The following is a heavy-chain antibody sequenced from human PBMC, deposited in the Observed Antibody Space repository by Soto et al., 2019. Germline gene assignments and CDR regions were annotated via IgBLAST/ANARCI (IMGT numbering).Heavy chain of an antibody. CDR2: IYYLGST. CDR1: GGSMSEYF. V-gene: IGHV4-59*01. J-gene: IGHJ4*02. CDR3: ARDGYDGSGSPYPAY. Sequence: SETLSLTCSVSGGSMSEYFWSWIRQSPGKALEWIGYIYYLGSTDYNPSLKSRVTISVDTSKRQFSLRLTSVTAADTAVYYCARDGYDGSGSPYPAYWGPGTQVTVSS. D-gene: IGHD3-10*01.